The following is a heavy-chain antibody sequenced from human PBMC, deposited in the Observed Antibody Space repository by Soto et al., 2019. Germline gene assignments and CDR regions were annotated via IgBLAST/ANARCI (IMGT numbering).Heavy chain of an antibody. J-gene: IGHJ6*02. CDR1: GFSLSTSGMC. Sequence: SGPTLVNPTQTLTLTCTFSGFSLSTSGMCVSWIRQPPGKALEWLALIDWDDDKYYSTSLKTRLTISKDTSKNQVVLTMTNMDPVDTATCYCARIPLVLRYFDWLAYGMDVWAQGTTVTVSS. V-gene: IGHV2-70*01. CDR3: ARIPLVLRYFDWLAYGMDV. CDR2: IDWDDDK. D-gene: IGHD3-9*01.